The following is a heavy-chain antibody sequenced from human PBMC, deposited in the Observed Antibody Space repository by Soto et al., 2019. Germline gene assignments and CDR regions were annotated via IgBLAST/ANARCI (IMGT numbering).Heavy chain of an antibody. V-gene: IGHV4-59*11. Sequence: SETLSLTCTVSGGSISSHYWSWIRQPPGKGLEWIGYIYYSGSTNYNPSLKSRVTISVDTSKNQFSLKLSSVTAADTAVYYCARGKLGRPDDPWGQGTLVTAPQ. CDR2: IYYSGST. CDR3: ARGKLGRPDDP. D-gene: IGHD1-7*01. CDR1: GGSISSHY. J-gene: IGHJ5*02.